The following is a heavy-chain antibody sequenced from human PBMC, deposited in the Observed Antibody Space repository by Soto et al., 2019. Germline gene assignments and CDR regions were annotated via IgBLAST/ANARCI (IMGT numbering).Heavy chain of an antibody. CDR2: IVVGSGNT. J-gene: IGHJ4*02. CDR3: AAATCSGGSCYLFFDY. CDR1: GFTFTSSA. D-gene: IGHD2-15*01. Sequence: ASVKVSCKASGFTFTSSAMQWVRQARGQRLEWIGWIVVGSGNTNYAQKFQERVTITRDMSTSTAYMELSSLRSEDTAVYYCAAATCSGGSCYLFFDYWGQGTLVTVSS. V-gene: IGHV1-58*02.